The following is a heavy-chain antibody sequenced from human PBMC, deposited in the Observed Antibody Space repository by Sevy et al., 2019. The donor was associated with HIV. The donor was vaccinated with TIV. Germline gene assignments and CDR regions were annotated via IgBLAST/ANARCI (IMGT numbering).Heavy chain of an antibody. D-gene: IGHD2-2*02. Sequence: SQTLSLTCAISGDSVSSNSAAWNWIRQSPSRGLEWLGRTYYRSKWYNDYAVSVKSRITINPDTSKNHFSLQLNSVTPEDTAGYYCGREVGSYCSSTSCYRGVLFAAAVDYWGQGTLVTVSS. CDR2: TYYRSKWYN. CDR3: GREVGSYCSSTSCYRGVLFAAAVDY. CDR1: GDSVSSNSAA. J-gene: IGHJ4*02. V-gene: IGHV6-1*01.